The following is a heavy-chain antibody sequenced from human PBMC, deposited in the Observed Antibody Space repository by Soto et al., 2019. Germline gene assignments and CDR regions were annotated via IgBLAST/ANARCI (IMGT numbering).Heavy chain of an antibody. CDR2: INPNSGGT. CDR1: GYTFTGYY. J-gene: IGHJ6*02. D-gene: IGHD2-2*01. CDR3: ARRMDCSSTSCYFYYYYYGMDV. V-gene: IGHV1-2*02. Sequence: ASVKVSCKASGYTFTGYYMHWVRQAPGQGLEWMGWINPNSGGTNYAQKLQGRVTMTRDTSISTAYMGLSRLRSDDTAVYYCARRMDCSSTSCYFYYYYYGMDVWGQGTTVTVSS.